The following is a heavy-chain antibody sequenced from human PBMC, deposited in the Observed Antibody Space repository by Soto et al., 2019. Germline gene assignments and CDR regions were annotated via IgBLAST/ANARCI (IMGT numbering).Heavy chain of an antibody. V-gene: IGHV1-69*04. J-gene: IGHJ5*02. CDR2: IIPILGIA. Sequence: SVKVSCKASGGTFSSYTISWVRQAPGQGLEWMGRIIPILGIANYAQKFQGRVTITADKSTSTAYMELSSLRSEDTAVYYCARDSGGSYNWFDPWGQGTLVTVSS. D-gene: IGHD1-26*01. CDR1: GGTFSSYT. CDR3: ARDSGGSYNWFDP.